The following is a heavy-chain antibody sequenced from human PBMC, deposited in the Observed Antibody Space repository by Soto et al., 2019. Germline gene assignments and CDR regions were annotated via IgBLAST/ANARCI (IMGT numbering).Heavy chain of an antibody. CDR2: IYHSGST. D-gene: IGHD5-12*01. J-gene: IGHJ4*02. CDR3: AAGGGLPRYY. V-gene: IGHV4-30-2*01. Sequence: QLQLQESGSGLVKPSQTLSLTCAVSGGSISSGGYSWSWIRQPPGKGLEWIGYIYHSGSTYYNPSLQSRVTISVDRSKNPFSLKLRPVTAADTAVYYCAAGGGLPRYYWGQGTLVTVSS. CDR1: GGSISSGGYS.